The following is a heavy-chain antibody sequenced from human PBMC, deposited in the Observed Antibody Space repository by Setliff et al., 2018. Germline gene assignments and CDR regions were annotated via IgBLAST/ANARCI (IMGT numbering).Heavy chain of an antibody. J-gene: IGHJ3*02. V-gene: IGHV3-74*01. CDR1: EFTLSTYW. CDR3: ASHEPWLWNAFDI. D-gene: IGHD6-19*01. Sequence: PGGSLRLSCAASEFTLSTYWIHWVRQAPRKELVWVSRINSDGSTTTYADSVKGRFTISRDNGKNTLNLQMNGLRVEDTAVYYCASHEPWLWNAFDIWGQGTMVTVSS. CDR2: INSDGSTT.